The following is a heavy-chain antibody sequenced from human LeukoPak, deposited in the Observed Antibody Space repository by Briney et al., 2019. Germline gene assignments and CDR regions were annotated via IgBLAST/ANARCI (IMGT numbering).Heavy chain of an antibody. V-gene: IGHV1-18*01. J-gene: IGHJ3*02. CDR3: ARDYGIAVADAFDI. Sequence: ASVKVSCKASGYTFTSYGISWVRQAPGQGLEWMGWISAYNGNTNYAQKLQGRVTMTTDTSTSTAYMELRSLRSDDTAVYYCARDYGIAVADAFDIWGQGTMVTVSS. D-gene: IGHD6-19*01. CDR2: ISAYNGNT. CDR1: GYTFTSYG.